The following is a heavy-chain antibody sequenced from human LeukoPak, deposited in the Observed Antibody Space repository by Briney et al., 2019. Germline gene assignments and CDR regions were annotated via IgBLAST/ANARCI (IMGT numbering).Heavy chain of an antibody. Sequence: ASVKVSCKASGYTFIGYYMHWVRQAPGQGLEWMGWINPNTAGTKYAEKFQGRVTMTRDTSISTAYMGLSSLTSDDTAVYHCARALYYDSSGFYTDAFDVWGQGTMVTVSS. V-gene: IGHV1-2*02. CDR2: INPNTAGT. D-gene: IGHD3-22*01. J-gene: IGHJ3*01. CDR1: GYTFIGYY. CDR3: ARALYYDSSGFYTDAFDV.